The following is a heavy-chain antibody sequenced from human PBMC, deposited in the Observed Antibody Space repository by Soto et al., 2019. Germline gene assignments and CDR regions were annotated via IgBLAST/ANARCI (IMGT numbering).Heavy chain of an antibody. V-gene: IGHV1-69*06. CDR2: FIPIFGTA. CDR1: GGTFSSYA. D-gene: IGHD3-10*01. CDR3: ASIRGRDGYQKNYYYGMDV. Sequence: QVQLVQSGAEVKKPGCSVKVSCKASGGTFSSYAISWVRQAPGQGLEWMGGFIPIFGTANYAQKFQGRVTNTAGKATSTAYMELGSLRSEDTDVYYCASIRGRDGYQKNYYYGMDVWGQGTTVTVSS. J-gene: IGHJ6*02.